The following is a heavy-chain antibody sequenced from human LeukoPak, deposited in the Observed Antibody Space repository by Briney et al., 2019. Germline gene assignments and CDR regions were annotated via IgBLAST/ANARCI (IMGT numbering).Heavy chain of an antibody. Sequence: ASVKVSCKASGGTFSSYAISWVRQAPGQGLEWMGRIIPILGIANYAQKFQGRVTITADKSTSTAYMELSSLRSEDTAVYYRATEGKFDPWGQGTLVTVSS. CDR3: ATEGKFDP. CDR1: GGTFSSYA. D-gene: IGHD3-10*01. J-gene: IGHJ5*02. CDR2: IIPILGIA. V-gene: IGHV1-69*04.